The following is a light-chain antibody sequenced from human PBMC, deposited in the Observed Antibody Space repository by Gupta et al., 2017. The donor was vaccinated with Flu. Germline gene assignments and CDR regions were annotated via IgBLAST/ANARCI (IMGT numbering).Light chain of an antibody. J-gene: IGLJ2*01. V-gene: IGLV4-69*01. CDR1: SRNSSDS. CDR2: LNSDGSH. Sequence: KRTSTLSSRNSSDSIAWQQQQPEEGPRYLMKLNSDGSHSEGDEIPYRFTSSSSGSARYPTISGLQSEDEDDYYYQTRGTGNVVFGGGTKLTVL. CDR3: QTRGTGNVV.